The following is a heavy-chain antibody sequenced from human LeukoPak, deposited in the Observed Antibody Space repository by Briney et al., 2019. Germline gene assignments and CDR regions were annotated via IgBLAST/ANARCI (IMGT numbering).Heavy chain of an antibody. CDR2: IRSKAYGGTT. Sequence: GGSLRLSCAASGFTFSDYYMSWIRQAPGKGLEWVGFIRSKAYGGTTEYAASVKGRFTISRDDSKSIAYLQMNSLKTEDTAVYYCTRDCSSTSCYSWDVWGKGTTVTVSS. D-gene: IGHD2-2*01. CDR3: TRDCSSTSCYSWDV. V-gene: IGHV3-49*03. CDR1: GFTFSDYY. J-gene: IGHJ6*04.